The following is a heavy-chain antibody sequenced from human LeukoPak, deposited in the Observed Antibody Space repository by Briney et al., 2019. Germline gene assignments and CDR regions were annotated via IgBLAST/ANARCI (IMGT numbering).Heavy chain of an antibody. Sequence: SETLSLTCTVSGGSITSGGYYWSWVRQYPGKGLEWIGYISHSGNTYYNASLKSRLTISMDTSKNQFSLTLTSVTAADTAVYYCARRSGSYSAYFDYWGQGTLVTVSS. D-gene: IGHD1-26*01. CDR1: GGSITSGGYY. CDR2: ISHSGNT. CDR3: ARRSGSYSAYFDY. J-gene: IGHJ4*02. V-gene: IGHV4-31*03.